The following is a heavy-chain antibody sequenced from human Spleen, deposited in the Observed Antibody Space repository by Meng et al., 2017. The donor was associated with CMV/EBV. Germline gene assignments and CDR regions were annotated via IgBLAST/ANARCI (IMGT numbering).Heavy chain of an antibody. J-gene: IGHJ4*02. CDR3: ARDDFWTRNYFDF. D-gene: IGHD3-3*01. CDR2: IKSKADGGTT. V-gene: IGHV3-15*01. CDR1: GFTFTNAW. Sequence: GESLKISCAASGFTFTNAWMSWVRQAPGKGLEWVGRIKSKADGGTTEYPAPGKGRFTISRDNAKHSLSLQMNSLRAEDTAVYYCARDDFWTRNYFDFWGQGTLVTVSS.